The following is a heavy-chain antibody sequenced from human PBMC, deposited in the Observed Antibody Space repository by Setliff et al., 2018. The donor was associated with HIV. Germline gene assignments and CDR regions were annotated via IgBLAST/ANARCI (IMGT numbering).Heavy chain of an antibody. Sequence: LSCTTSGFTFDNYAMSWVRQAPGKGLEWLGFIRDKAYRATTEYAASVKGTFTISRDDSKPIAYLQMNSLKTEDTALYYCSRARVDGAGYDALDMWGQGTMVTVSS. CDR3: SRARVDGAGYDALDM. CDR1: GFTFDNYA. J-gene: IGHJ3*02. CDR2: IRDKAYRATT. D-gene: IGHD1-26*01. V-gene: IGHV3-49*04.